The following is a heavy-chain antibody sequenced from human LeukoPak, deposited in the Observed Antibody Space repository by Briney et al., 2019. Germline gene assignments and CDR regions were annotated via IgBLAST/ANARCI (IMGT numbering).Heavy chain of an antibody. Sequence: ASVKVSCKASGYTFTGYYMHWVRQAPGQGLEGMGWISAYNGNTNYAQELQGRVPMTRDTSTNPAYTELERWSPGDQALVFCASDPRARIAVAGPGGYWGQGTPVTASS. D-gene: IGHD6-19*01. V-gene: IGHV1-18*04. CDR3: ASDPRARIAVAGPGGY. J-gene: IGHJ4*01. CDR2: ISAYNGNT. CDR1: GYTFTGYY.